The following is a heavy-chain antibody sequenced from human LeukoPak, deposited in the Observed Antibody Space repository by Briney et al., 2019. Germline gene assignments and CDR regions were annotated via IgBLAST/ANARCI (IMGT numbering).Heavy chain of an antibody. CDR2: IKSKTDGGTT. V-gene: IGHV3-15*01. CDR3: NNWNYGYFDL. D-gene: IGHD1-1*01. CDR1: GFTVSTNY. J-gene: IGHJ2*01. Sequence: PGGSLRLSCAASGFTVSTNYMSWVRQAPGKGLEWVGRIKSKTDGGTTDYAAPVKGRFTISRDDSKNTLYLQMNSLKTEDTAVYYCNNWNYGYFDLWGRGTLVTVSS.